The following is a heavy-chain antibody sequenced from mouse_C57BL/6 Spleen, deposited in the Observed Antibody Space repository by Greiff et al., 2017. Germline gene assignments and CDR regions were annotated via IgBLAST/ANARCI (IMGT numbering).Heavy chain of an antibody. V-gene: IGHV1-59*01. Sequence: VQLQQPGAELVRPGTSVKLSCKASGYTFTSYWMHWVKQRPGQGLEWIGVIDPSDSYTNYNQKFKGKATLTVDTSSSTAYMQLSSLTSEDSAVYYCARGGGKYGNSFAYWGQGTLVTVSA. D-gene: IGHD2-1*01. CDR2: IDPSDSYT. CDR3: ARGGGKYGNSFAY. CDR1: GYTFTSYW. J-gene: IGHJ3*01.